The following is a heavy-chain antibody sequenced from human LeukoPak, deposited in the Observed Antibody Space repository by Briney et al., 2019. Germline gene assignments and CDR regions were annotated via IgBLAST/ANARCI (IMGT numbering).Heavy chain of an antibody. V-gene: IGHV4-59*01. CDR3: ATNSSWFDY. Sequence: PSETLSLTCTVSGGSISSSYWSWIRQPPGRGLEWIGYISYSGSTNYNPSLKSRVTISVDTSKNQLSLKLRSVTTADTAVYYCATNSSWFDYRGQGTLVTVFS. J-gene: IGHJ4*02. CDR2: ISYSGST. CDR1: GGSISSSY. D-gene: IGHD6-13*01.